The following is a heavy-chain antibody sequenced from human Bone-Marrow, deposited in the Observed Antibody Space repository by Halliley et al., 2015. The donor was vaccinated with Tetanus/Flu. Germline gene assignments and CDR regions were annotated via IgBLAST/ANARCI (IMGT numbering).Heavy chain of an antibody. CDR3: ARDRLNSFDI. J-gene: IGHJ3*02. Sequence: KGLEWVAVISYDGSRKYYADSVKGRFTVSRDNSKNTMFLEMDSLRADDTAVYFCARDRLNSFDIWGQGTMVTVSS. V-gene: IGHV3-33*05. CDR2: ISYDGSRK.